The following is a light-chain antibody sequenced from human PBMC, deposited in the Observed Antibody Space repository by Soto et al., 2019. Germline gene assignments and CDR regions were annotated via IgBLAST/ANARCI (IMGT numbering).Light chain of an antibody. CDR1: QSVSNN. V-gene: IGKV3-15*01. J-gene: IGKJ2*02. CDR2: GAS. Sequence: EIVMTQSPATLSFSPGERAARSCRASQSVSNNLAWYQQKPGQAPRLLLYGASTRATGIPARFSGSGSGTEFTLTISSLQSEDFAVYYCQQYNNWPPCNFGQGTKVDIK. CDR3: QQYNNWPPCN.